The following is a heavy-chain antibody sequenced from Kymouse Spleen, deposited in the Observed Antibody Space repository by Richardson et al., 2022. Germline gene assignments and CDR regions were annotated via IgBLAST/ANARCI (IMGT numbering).Heavy chain of an antibody. J-gene: IGHJ6*02. CDR1: GGSISSSSYY. Sequence: QLQLQESGPGLVKPSETLSLTCTVSGGSISSSSYYWGWIRQPPGKGLEWIGSIYYSGSTYYNPSLKSRVTISVDTSKNQFSLKLSSVTAADTAVYYCARHVGQLVYYYYYGMDVWGQGTTVTVSS. CDR3: ARHVGQLVYYYYYGMDV. V-gene: IGHV4-39*01. CDR2: IYYSGST. D-gene: IGHD6-6*01.